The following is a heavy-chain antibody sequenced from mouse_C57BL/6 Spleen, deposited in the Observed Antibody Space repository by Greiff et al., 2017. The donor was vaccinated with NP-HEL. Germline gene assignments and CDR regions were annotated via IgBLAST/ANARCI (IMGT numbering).Heavy chain of an antibody. D-gene: IGHD2-1*01. CDR3: TAYGNYAFDY. V-gene: IGHV14-4*01. CDR1: GFNIKDDY. J-gene: IGHJ2*01. Sequence: VQLQQSGAELVRPGASVKLSCTASGFNIKDDYMHWVKQRPEQGLEWIGWIDPGNGDTEYASKFQGKATITADTSSSTAYMQLSSLTYEDTAVYYCTAYGNYAFDYWGQSTTLTVSS. CDR2: IDPGNGDT.